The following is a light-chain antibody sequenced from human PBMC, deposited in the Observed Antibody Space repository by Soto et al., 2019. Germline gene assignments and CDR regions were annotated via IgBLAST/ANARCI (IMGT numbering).Light chain of an antibody. Sequence: QSALTQPASVSGSPGQSITISGTGTSSDVGAYNYVCFYQQHPGKAPKFMIYEVSNRPSGVSNRFSGSKSGNTASLTISGLQTEDEADYYCSSYTSSSTLYVFGTGTKVTVL. CDR3: SSYTSSSTLYV. CDR2: EVS. V-gene: IGLV2-14*01. CDR1: SSDVGAYNY. J-gene: IGLJ1*01.